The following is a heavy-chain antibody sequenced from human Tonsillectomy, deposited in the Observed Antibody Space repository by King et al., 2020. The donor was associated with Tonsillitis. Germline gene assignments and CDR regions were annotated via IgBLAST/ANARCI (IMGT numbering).Heavy chain of an antibody. J-gene: IGHJ4*02. V-gene: IGHV3-9*01. D-gene: IGHD6-13*01. CDR1: GFTFDDNA. CDR3: AKERGPYLIGAAARGGCDY. Sequence: VQLVESGGGLVQPGRSLRLSCAASGFTFDDNAMHWVRQAPGKGLEWVSGISWNSGIIDYAQSVKGRFTISRDTAKNSLYLQMNSLRAEDTALYYCAKERGPYLIGAAARGGCDYWGQGTLVTVSS. CDR2: ISWNSGII.